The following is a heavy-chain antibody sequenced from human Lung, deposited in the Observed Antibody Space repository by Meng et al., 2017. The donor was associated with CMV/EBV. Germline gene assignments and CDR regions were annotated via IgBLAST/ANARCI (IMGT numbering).Heavy chain of an antibody. CDR3: ARGGGATAKDFYGMDV. CDR2: IGTSESSK. CDR1: GFTFSDFY. V-gene: IGHV3-11*04. D-gene: IGHD1-26*01. Sequence: GESLKISCAASGFTFSDFYMSWIRQAPGKGLEWVANIGTSESSKYYVDSVKGRFTVSRDNTKNSLYLQMNTLTVEDTAAYYCARGGGATAKDFYGMDVWGRGTTVTVSS. J-gene: IGHJ6*02.